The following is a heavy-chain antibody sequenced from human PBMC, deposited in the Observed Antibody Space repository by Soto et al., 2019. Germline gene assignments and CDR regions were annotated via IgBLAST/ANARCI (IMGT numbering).Heavy chain of an antibody. J-gene: IGHJ3*02. CDR1: GYTFTNYW. Sequence: PGESPKISCKGSGYTFTNYWIGWVRQMPGKGLEWMGIIYPGDSDTRYSPSFQGQVTFSADKSISTAYLQWSSLKASDTAIYYCARDYSDYIGAFDIWGQGTMVTVS. D-gene: IGHD4-17*01. CDR2: IYPGDSDT. V-gene: IGHV5-51*01. CDR3: ARDYSDYIGAFDI.